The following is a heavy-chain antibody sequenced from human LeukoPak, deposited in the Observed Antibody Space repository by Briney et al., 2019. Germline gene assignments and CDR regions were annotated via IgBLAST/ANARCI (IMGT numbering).Heavy chain of an antibody. V-gene: IGHV3-23*01. Sequence: GGSLRLSCVASEFTFDDYGMNWVRQAPGKGLEWVSAISGSGGSTYYADSVKGRFTISRDNSKNTLYLQMNSLRAEDTAVYYCARGPSGYHNTGGQGTLVTVSS. J-gene: IGHJ4*02. CDR3: ARGPSGYHNT. CDR2: ISGSGGST. D-gene: IGHD5-12*01. CDR1: EFTFDDYG.